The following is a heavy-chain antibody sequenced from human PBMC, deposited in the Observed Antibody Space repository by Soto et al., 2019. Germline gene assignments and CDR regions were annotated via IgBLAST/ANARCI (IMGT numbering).Heavy chain of an antibody. CDR3: AKDISLLDETSDY. CDR2: ISWNSGSK. Sequence: PGGSLRLSCAASGFTFKDYGMHWVRQAPGKGLEWVSGISWNSGSKDYADSVKGRFTISRDNAKNSLYLQMSSLRAEDTALYYCAKDISLLDETSDYWGQGNLVTV. CDR1: GFTFKDYG. V-gene: IGHV3-9*01. J-gene: IGHJ4*02.